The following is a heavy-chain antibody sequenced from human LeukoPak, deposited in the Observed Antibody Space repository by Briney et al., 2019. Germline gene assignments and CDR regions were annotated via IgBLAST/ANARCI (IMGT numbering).Heavy chain of an antibody. J-gene: IGHJ4*02. D-gene: IGHD1-1*01. CDR1: GFTFSSYS. CDR2: ISGSSSTI. Sequence: GWSLRLSCAAAGFTFSSYSIDWVRQAPGKGLEWVSYISGSSSTIYYADSVKGRFTISRDNAKNSLYLQMNSLRAEDTAVYYCAREGTLLNDYWGQGTLVTVSS. V-gene: IGHV3-48*01. CDR3: AREGTLLNDY.